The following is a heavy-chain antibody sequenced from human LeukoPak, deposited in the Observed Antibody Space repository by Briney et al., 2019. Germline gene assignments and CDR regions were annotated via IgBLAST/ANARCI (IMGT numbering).Heavy chain of an antibody. D-gene: IGHD2-2*01. CDR3: ASQVVPAAEYYFDY. CDR1: GFTFSSYG. J-gene: IGHJ4*02. V-gene: IGHV3-30*02. Sequence: GGSLRLSCAASGFTFSSYGMQWVRQAPGKGLEWVAFIRYDGSHKYYADSVKGRFTISRDNSKNTLYLQMNSLRAEDTAVYYCASQVVPAAEYYFDYWGQGTLVTVSS. CDR2: IRYDGSHK.